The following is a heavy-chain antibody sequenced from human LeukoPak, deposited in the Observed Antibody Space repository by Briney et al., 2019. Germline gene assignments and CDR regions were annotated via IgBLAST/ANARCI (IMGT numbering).Heavy chain of an antibody. CDR1: GFTFSSYW. J-gene: IGHJ4*02. Sequence: GGSLRLSCAASGFTFSSYWMSWVRQAPGKGLEWVANIKQDGSEKYYVDSVKGRFTISRGNAKNSLYLQMNSLRAEDTAVYYCARDYDFWSGYPNSYFDYWGQGTLVTVSS. V-gene: IGHV3-7*01. CDR2: IKQDGSEK. D-gene: IGHD3-3*01. CDR3: ARDYDFWSGYPNSYFDY.